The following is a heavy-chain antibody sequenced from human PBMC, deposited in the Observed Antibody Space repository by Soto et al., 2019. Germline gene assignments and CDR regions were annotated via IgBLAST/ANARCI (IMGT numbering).Heavy chain of an antibody. CDR2: INYRGST. V-gene: IGHV4-31*03. CDR3: ARDAPGVAPY. Sequence: QVQLQESGAGLVRPSQTLSLTCTVSGGSINSGDSYWNWIRQHPEKGLEWIGYINYRGSTFYNPSLKSRIIISVDTSKNPFSLSLSSVTAADTAVYYCARDAPGVAPYWGQGTLVTVSS. J-gene: IGHJ4*02. D-gene: IGHD2-15*01. CDR1: GGSINSGDSY.